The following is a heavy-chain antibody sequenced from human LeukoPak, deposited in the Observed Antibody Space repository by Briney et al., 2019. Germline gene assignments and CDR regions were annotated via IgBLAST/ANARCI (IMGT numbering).Heavy chain of an antibody. Sequence: GGSLRLSCAASGFTFSSYAMSWVRQAPGKGLEWVSAISGSGGSTYYADSVKARFTISRDNSKNTLYLQMNSLRAEDTAVYYCAKVGDFWSAYFDYWGQGTLVTVSS. CDR1: GFTFSSYA. J-gene: IGHJ4*02. D-gene: IGHD3-3*01. CDR3: AKVGDFWSAYFDY. V-gene: IGHV3-23*01. CDR2: ISGSGGST.